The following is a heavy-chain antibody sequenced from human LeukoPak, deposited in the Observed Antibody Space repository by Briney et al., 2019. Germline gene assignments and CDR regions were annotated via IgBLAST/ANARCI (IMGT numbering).Heavy chain of an antibody. J-gene: IGHJ4*02. D-gene: IGHD3/OR15-3a*01. Sequence: GGSLRLSCAASGFTFTSYWMHCVRDVPGKGLVWVSRINGDGSATSHTGSVKGRFTVPRDNAKNTLYLQMNSLRAEDTAVYYCASEDGTSFAYWGQGTLVTVSS. V-gene: IGHV3-74*01. CDR3: ASEDGTSFAY. CDR1: GFTFTSYW. CDR2: INGDGSAT.